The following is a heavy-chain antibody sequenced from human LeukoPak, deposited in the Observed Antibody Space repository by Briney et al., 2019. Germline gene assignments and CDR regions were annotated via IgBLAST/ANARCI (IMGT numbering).Heavy chain of an antibody. Sequence: SETLSLTCAVYGGSFSGYYWSWVRQPPGKGLEWIGEINHSGSTNYNPSLKSRVTISVDTSKNQFSLKLSSVTAADTAVYYCARGGDAFDIWGQGTMVTVSS. CDR3: ARGGDAFDI. J-gene: IGHJ3*02. CDR1: GGSFSGYY. V-gene: IGHV4-34*01. CDR2: INHSGST.